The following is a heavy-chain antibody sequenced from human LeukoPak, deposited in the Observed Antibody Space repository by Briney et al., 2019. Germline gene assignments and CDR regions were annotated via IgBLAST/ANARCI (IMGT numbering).Heavy chain of an antibody. V-gene: IGHV4-34*01. Sequence: SDTLSLTCAVYGRSFSGYYWSWIRHPPGKGLEWIREINHSGSTNYNPSLNGRVTQSAHPSKNHFSLTPRSATAADPAFNYGARGNIFLWLGGFAGRNWFAPWGQGTLVTVSS. CDR2: INHSGST. D-gene: IGHD3-10*01. CDR3: ARGNIFLWLGGFAGRNWFAP. J-gene: IGHJ5*02. CDR1: GRSFSGYY.